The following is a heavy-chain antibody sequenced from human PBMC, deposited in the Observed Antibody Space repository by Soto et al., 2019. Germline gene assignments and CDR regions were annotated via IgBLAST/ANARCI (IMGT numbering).Heavy chain of an antibody. Sequence: QVLLVQSGAEVKKPGASVKLSCKASGYTFNDYAMHWVRQAPGQRLEWMGWINADNGHTIYSQEFQDRVTITGDTSASTVYMEVSSLRFEDTAVYYCARDEAYGSGSDGFVYWGQGTLVTVSS. CDR1: GYTFNDYA. CDR3: ARDEAYGSGSDGFVY. D-gene: IGHD3-10*01. V-gene: IGHV1-3*01. J-gene: IGHJ4*02. CDR2: INADNGHT.